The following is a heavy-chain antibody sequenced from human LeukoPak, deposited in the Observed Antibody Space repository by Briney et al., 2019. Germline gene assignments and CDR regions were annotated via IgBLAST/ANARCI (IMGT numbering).Heavy chain of an antibody. D-gene: IGHD4-17*01. CDR3: ARPMTTVTTREPDY. Sequence: GESLKISCKGSGYSFTSYWIGWVRPMPGQDLRWLGRIDPSDSHTNYSPSSQGQVTISADKSISTAYLQWSSLKASDTAMYYCARPMTTVTTREPDYWGQGTLVTVSS. CDR2: IDPSDSHT. CDR1: GYSFTSYW. V-gene: IGHV5-10-1*04. J-gene: IGHJ4*02.